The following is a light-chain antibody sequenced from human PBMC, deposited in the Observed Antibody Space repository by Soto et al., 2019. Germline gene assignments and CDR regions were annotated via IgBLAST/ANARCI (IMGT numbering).Light chain of an antibody. V-gene: IGKV3-20*01. CDR2: DIS. J-gene: IGKJ4*01. CDR3: QYQGT. Sequence: IVLPQSPGTLSLSPGERATLSCRASQSVGRRYLAWYQQKPGQAPRLLIYDISERASDIPDRFSGSGSGTDFTLTIGRLVPEDFAVYYCQYQGTFGGGTKVEIK. CDR1: QSVGRRY.